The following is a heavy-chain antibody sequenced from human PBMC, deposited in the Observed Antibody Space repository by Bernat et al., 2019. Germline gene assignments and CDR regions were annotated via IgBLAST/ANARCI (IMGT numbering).Heavy chain of an antibody. D-gene: IGHD6-13*01. Sequence: EVQLVESGGGLVKPGRSLRLSCTASGFTFGDYAMSWFRQAPGKGLEWVGFIRSKAYCGTTEYAASVKSRFTISRDDSKSIAYLQMNSLKTEDTAVYYCTRDKYSSSWYPYDFDYWGQGTLVTVSS. V-gene: IGHV3-49*05. CDR1: GFTFGDYA. CDR2: IRSKAYCGTT. CDR3: TRDKYSSSWYPYDFDY. J-gene: IGHJ4*02.